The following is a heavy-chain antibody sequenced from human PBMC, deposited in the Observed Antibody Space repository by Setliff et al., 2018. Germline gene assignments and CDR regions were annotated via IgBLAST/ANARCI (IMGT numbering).Heavy chain of an antibody. Sequence: TLSLTCTVSGGSISSGDYYWSWIRQPPGKGLEWIGEIIHSGSTNYNPSLKSRVTISMDTSKNQFSLKVSSVTAADTAVYYCARSFSRREKFLLDYWGQGALVTVSS. CDR1: GGSISSGDYY. J-gene: IGHJ4*02. V-gene: IGHV4-30-4*08. CDR3: ARSFSRREKFLLDY. CDR2: IIHSGST.